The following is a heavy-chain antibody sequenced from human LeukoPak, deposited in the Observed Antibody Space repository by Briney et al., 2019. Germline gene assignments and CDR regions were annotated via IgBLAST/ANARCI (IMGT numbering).Heavy chain of an antibody. CDR1: GFTFSSYG. J-gene: IGHJ4*02. CDR2: ISYDGSNK. V-gene: IGHV3-30*03. CDR3: ARDAGGAWPFDY. Sequence: PGGSLRLSCAASGFTFSSYGMHWVRQAPGRGLEWVAVISYDGSNKYYADSVKGRFTISRDNSKNTLSLEMNSLRADDTATYYCARDAGGAWPFDYWGQGTRVIVSS. D-gene: IGHD4-17*01.